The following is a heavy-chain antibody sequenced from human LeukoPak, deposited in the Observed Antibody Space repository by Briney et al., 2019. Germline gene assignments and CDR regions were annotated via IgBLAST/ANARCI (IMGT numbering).Heavy chain of an antibody. J-gene: IGHJ3*01. V-gene: IGHV4-59*01. CDR1: GDSISGYY. Sequence: SETLSLTCTVSGDSISGYYWSWIRQPPGKGLEWIGYISYSGSTNHNPSLKSRVTISLDTSKNQFSLKLNSVTAADTAVYYCARDTTAFDVWGQGTMVTVSS. CDR2: ISYSGST. D-gene: IGHD1-26*01. CDR3: ARDTTAFDV.